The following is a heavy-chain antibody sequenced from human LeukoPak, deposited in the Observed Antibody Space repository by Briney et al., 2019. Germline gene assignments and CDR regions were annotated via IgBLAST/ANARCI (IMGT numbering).Heavy chain of an antibody. J-gene: IGHJ4*02. D-gene: IGHD6-13*01. CDR1: GFTFSTYA. Sequence: GGSLRLSCAASGFTFSTYAMSWVRQAPGKGLEWVSAISGSGGSTYYADSVKGRFTISRDNSKNTLYLQMNSLRAEDTAVYYCARAFGSSWYSGGLYYFDYWGQGTLVTVSS. CDR3: ARAFGSSWYSGGLYYFDY. V-gene: IGHV3-23*01. CDR2: ISGSGGST.